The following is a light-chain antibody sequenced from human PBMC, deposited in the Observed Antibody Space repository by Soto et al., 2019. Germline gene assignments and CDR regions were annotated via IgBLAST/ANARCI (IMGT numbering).Light chain of an antibody. J-gene: IGKJ1*01. CDR3: LQEYNYPRT. V-gene: IGKV1-6*02. CDR2: VAS. CDR1: QGIRNV. Sequence: IQMTQSPSSLSASVGDRVTITCRASQGIRNVLGWHQQKPGKAPKLLIYVASSLQSGVPSRFSGSGSGTDFTLTISSLQPEDSATYYCLQEYNYPRTFGQGTKVDIK.